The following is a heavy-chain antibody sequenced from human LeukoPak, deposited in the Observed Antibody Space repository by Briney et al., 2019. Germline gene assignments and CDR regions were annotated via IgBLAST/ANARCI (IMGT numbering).Heavy chain of an antibody. J-gene: IGHJ4*02. CDR3: ARVYCSGGSCYSGLIDY. V-gene: IGHV3-7*01. Sequence: GGSLRLSCAASGFTFSSYWMSWVRQAPGKGLEWVANIKQDGSEKYYVDSVKGRFTISRDNAKNSLYLQMNSLRAEDTAVYYCARVYCSGGSCYSGLIDYWGQGTLVTVSS. D-gene: IGHD2-15*01. CDR2: IKQDGSEK. CDR1: GFTFSSYW.